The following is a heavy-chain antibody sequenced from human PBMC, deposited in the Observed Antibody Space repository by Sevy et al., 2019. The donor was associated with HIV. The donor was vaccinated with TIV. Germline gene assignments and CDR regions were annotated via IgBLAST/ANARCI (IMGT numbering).Heavy chain of an antibody. CDR2: IKSKTDGGTT. CDR1: GFTFSNAW. D-gene: IGHD3-3*01. V-gene: IGHV3-15*01. CDR3: TTTIFGVGYYYYGMDV. J-gene: IGHJ6*02. Sequence: GGSLRLSCAASGFTFSNAWMSWVRQAPGKGLEWVGRIKSKTDGGTTDYAAPVKGRITISRDDSKNTLYLQMNSLKTEDTAVYYCTTTIFGVGYYYYGMDVWGQGTTVTVSS.